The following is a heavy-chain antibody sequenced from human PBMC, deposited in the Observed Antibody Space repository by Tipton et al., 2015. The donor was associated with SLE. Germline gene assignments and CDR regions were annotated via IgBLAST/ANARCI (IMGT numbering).Heavy chain of an antibody. J-gene: IGHJ2*01. D-gene: IGHD6-6*01. CDR1: GFTFSSYG. Sequence: SLRLSCAASGFTFSSYGMHWVRQAPGKGLEWVAVIWYDGSNKYYADSVKGRFTISRDNSKNTLYLQMNSLKAEDTAVYYCARPGEGYIAALSYWYFDLWGRGTLVTVSS. CDR2: IWYDGSNK. V-gene: IGHV3-30*19. CDR3: ARPGEGYIAALSYWYFDL.